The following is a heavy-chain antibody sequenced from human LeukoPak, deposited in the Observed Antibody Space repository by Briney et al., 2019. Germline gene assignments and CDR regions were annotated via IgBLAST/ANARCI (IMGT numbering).Heavy chain of an antibody. CDR1: GDSINNNVYY. D-gene: IGHD2-2*01. V-gene: IGHV4-39*07. CDR3: ARRRYCSSTSCYARFDY. J-gene: IGHJ4*02. CDR2: INHSGST. Sequence: SETLSLTCTVSGDSINNNVYYWGWIRQPPGKGLEWIGEINHSGSTNYNPSLKSRVTISVDTSKNQFSLKLSSVTAADTAVYYCARRRYCSSTSCYARFDYWGQGTLVTVSS.